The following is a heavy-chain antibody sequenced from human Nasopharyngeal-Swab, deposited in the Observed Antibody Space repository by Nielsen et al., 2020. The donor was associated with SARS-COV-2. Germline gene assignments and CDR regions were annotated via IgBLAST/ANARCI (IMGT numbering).Heavy chain of an antibody. V-gene: IGHV4-30-2*01. Sequence: WIRQPPGKGPEWIGHIYHSGSTYYNPSLKSRVTISVDRSKNQFSLKLSSVTAADTAVYYCAREGILWFGEEMWLFFDYWGQGTLVTVSS. J-gene: IGHJ4*02. D-gene: IGHD3-10*01. CDR3: AREGILWFGEEMWLFFDY. CDR2: IYHSGST.